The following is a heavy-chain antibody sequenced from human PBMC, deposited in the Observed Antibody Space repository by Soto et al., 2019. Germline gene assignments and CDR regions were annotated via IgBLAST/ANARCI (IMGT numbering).Heavy chain of an antibody. V-gene: IGHV3-23*01. CDR3: AKDLEASGWLHFFYYMDV. J-gene: IGHJ6*03. D-gene: IGHD6-19*01. CDR1: GFTFSSYA. CDR2: ISGTGGST. Sequence: GESLKISCAASGFTFSSYAMSWVRQAPGKGLEWVSGISGTGGSTHYADSVKGRFTISRDNSKNTLYLQMNSLRAEDTAVYYCAKDLEASGWLHFFYYMDVWGKGTTVTVSS.